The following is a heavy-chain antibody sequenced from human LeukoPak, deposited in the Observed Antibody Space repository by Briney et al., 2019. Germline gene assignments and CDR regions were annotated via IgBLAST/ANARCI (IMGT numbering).Heavy chain of an antibody. CDR1: GYTFTGYY. CDR2: INPNSGGT. CDR3: ARDPFYDFWSGYSPRWFDP. D-gene: IGHD3-3*01. Sequence: ASVKVSCKASGYTFTGYYMHWVRQAPGQGLEWMGWINPNSGGTNYAQKFQGRVTMTRDTSISTAYMELSRLRSDDTAVYYCARDPFYDFWSGYSPRWFDPWDQGTLVTVSS. V-gene: IGHV1-2*02. J-gene: IGHJ5*02.